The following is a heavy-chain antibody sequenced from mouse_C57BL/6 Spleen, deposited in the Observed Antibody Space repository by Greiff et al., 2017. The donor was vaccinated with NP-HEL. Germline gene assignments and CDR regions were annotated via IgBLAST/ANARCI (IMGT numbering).Heavy chain of an antibody. V-gene: IGHV1-55*01. D-gene: IGHD1-1*01. CDR1: GYTFTSYW. CDR2: IYPGSGSP. J-gene: IGHJ1*03. CDR3: ARDGSSYEYFDV. Sequence: QVQLQQPGAELVKPGASVKMSCKASGYTFTSYWITWVKQRPGQGLEWIGDIYPGSGSPNYNEKFKRKATLTVDTSSSTAYMQLSSLTAEDPAVYYCARDGSSYEYFDVWGTGTTVTVSS.